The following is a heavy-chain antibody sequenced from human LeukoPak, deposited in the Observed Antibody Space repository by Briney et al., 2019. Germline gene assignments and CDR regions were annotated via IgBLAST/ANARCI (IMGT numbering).Heavy chain of an antibody. D-gene: IGHD3-10*01. CDR2: ISGSGGST. Sequence: PGGSLRLSCAASGFTFSSYAMSRVRQAPGKGLEWVSAISGSGGSTYYADSVKGRFTISRDNSKNTLYLQMNSLRAEDTAVYYCAKGRTGSGSYWDYWGQGTLVTVSS. CDR3: AKGRTGSGSYWDY. CDR1: GFTFSSYA. J-gene: IGHJ4*02. V-gene: IGHV3-23*01.